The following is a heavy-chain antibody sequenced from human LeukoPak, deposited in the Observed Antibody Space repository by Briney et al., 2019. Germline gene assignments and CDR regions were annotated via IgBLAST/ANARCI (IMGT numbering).Heavy chain of an antibody. D-gene: IGHD2-15*01. CDR1: GFTFSTFG. CDR2: IQYDESSK. CDR3: AREESARRIHALHP. J-gene: IGHJ5*02. V-gene: IGHV3-30*02. Sequence: GGSLRLSCAASGFAASGFTFSTFGMHWVRQAPGKGLEWLAFIQYDESSKYYADSVKGRFTISRDNSKNTLYLQMNTLRPEDTAVYYCAREESARRIHALHPWGQGTLVTVSA.